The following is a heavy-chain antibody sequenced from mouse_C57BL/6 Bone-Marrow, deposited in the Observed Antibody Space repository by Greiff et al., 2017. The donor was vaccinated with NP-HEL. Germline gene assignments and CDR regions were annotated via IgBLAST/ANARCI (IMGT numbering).Heavy chain of an antibody. CDR1: GFTFSDAW. V-gene: IGHV6-6*01. D-gene: IGHD1-1*01. Sequence: EVKLVESGGGLVQPGGSMKLSCAASGFTFSDAWMDWVRQSPEKGLEWVAEIRNKANNHATYYAESVKGRFTISRDDSKSSVYLQMNSLRAEDTGIYYCTRPYGSRRAWFAYWGQGTLVTVSA. J-gene: IGHJ3*01. CDR2: IRNKANNHAT. CDR3: TRPYGSRRAWFAY.